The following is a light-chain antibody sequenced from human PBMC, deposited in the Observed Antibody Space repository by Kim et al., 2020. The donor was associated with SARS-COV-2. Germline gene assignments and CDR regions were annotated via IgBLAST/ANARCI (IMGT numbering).Light chain of an antibody. J-gene: IGKJ5*01. V-gene: IGKV3-11*01. CDR3: QQRVNWIT. CDR2: DAS. Sequence: SLSPEERATLSCRARQSVSSFLAWYQHKPGQAPRLLIYDASRRATGIPARFSGSGSGTDFTLTISRLEPADFAVYYCQQRVNWITFGQGTRLEIK. CDR1: QSVSSF.